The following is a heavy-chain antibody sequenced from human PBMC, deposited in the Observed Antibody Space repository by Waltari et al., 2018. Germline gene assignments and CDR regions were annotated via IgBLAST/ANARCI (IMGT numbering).Heavy chain of an antibody. CDR2: IKGDGREK. CDR1: GFRFSDSW. CDR3: SWTLDF. V-gene: IGHV3-7*03. Sequence: EVYLVESGGGLVQPGGSLRLSCEASGFRFSDSWMDWVRQAPGKGLEWVANIKGDGREKRYVDAVRGRFTISRDNAGNSLYLQMNSLRAEDTAVYFCSWTLDFWGQGTLVTVSS. J-gene: IGHJ4*02.